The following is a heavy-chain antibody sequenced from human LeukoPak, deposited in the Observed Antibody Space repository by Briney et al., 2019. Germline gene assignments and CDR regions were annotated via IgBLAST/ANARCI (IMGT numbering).Heavy chain of an antibody. J-gene: IGHJ4*02. CDR1: GLSFSTFA. V-gene: IGHV3-64D*06. D-gene: IGHD3-22*01. Sequence: AGGSLRLSCSASGLSFSTFAMHWARQAPGKGLEYVSAINGDGDTTYYADSVKGRFIIFRDNSKNTLYLQMSSLRPEDTAMYYCVRDDVYYYDSGGYPQWGQGTLVTVSS. CDR2: INGDGDTT. CDR3: VRDDVYYYDSGGYPQ.